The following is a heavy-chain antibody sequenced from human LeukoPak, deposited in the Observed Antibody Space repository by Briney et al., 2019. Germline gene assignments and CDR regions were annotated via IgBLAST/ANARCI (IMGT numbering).Heavy chain of an antibody. J-gene: IGHJ5*02. D-gene: IGHD3-10*01. V-gene: IGHV4-34*01. CDR1: GGSFSGYY. CDR2: INHSGST. CDR3: ARGLTPMVRGAHWFDP. Sequence: SETLSLTCAVYGGSFSGYYWSWIRQPPGKGLEWIGEINHSGSTNYNPSLKSRVTISVDTSKNQFSLKLSSVTAADTAVYYCARGLTPMVRGAHWFDPWGQGTLVIVSS.